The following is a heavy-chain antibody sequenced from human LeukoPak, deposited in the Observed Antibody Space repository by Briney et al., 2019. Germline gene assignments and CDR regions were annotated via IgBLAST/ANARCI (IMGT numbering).Heavy chain of an antibody. Sequence: GGSLRLSCAASGFTFSSYGMHWVRQAPGKGLEWVAFIRYDGSNKYYADSVKGRFTISRDNAKNSLYLQMNSLRAEDTAVYYCASFQLYLYYYDSSGYSSEFDYWGQGTLVTVSS. D-gene: IGHD3-22*01. V-gene: IGHV3-30*02. J-gene: IGHJ4*02. CDR3: ASFQLYLYYYDSSGYSSEFDY. CDR1: GFTFSSYG. CDR2: IRYDGSNK.